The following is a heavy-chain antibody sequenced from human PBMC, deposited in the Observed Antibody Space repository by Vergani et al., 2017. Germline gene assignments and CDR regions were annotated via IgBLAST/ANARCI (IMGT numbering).Heavy chain of an antibody. D-gene: IGHD4-17*01. Sequence: QVQLQESGPGLVKPSETLSLICDVFDFISNGHYWGWIRQSPEKGLEWIGSLYASGSTYYSPSLKSRVAISIDTSKNHFSLRLSSVTAADTAVYYCARDRTTVTHGFYYYYMDVWGKGTTVTVSS. V-gene: IGHV4-38-2*02. CDR1: DFISNGHY. CDR3: ARDRTTVTHGFYYYYMDV. CDR2: LYASGST. J-gene: IGHJ6*03.